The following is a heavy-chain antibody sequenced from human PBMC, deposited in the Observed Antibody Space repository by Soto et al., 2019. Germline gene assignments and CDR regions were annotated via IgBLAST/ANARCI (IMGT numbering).Heavy chain of an antibody. V-gene: IGHV3-48*03. CDR3: ARERKYNYDSSGYPPI. CDR2: ISSSGSTI. D-gene: IGHD3-22*01. Sequence: GGSLRLSCAAFGFAFSSYEMNWVRQAPGKGLEWVSYISSSGSTIYYADSVKGRFTISRDNAKKSLNLQMNSLRAEDTAVYYCARERKYNYDSSGYPPIWGQGTMVPV. CDR1: GFAFSSYE. J-gene: IGHJ3*02.